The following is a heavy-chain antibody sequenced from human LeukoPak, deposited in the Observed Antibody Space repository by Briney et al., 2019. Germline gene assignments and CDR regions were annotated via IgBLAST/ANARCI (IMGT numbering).Heavy chain of an antibody. J-gene: IGHJ4*02. Sequence: ASVKVSCKASGFALYKYNIVWVRQAPGQGLEWVGWITAYNGNTNYAQKLQGRVTMTTDTSTSTAYMELRSLRSDDTAVYYCARDKVGATPFDYWGQGTLVTVSS. D-gene: IGHD1-26*01. CDR1: GFALYKYN. CDR2: ITAYNGNT. CDR3: ARDKVGATPFDY. V-gene: IGHV1-18*04.